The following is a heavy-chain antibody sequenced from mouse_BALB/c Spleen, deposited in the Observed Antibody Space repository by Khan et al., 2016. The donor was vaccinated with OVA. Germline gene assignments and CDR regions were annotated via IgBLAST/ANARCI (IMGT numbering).Heavy chain of an antibody. CDR3: VKGIWSYYYTLDY. V-gene: IGHV2-6-5*01. CDR1: GFSLSDYG. J-gene: IGHJ4*01. CDR2: IWGGGST. Sequence: VQLQESGPGLVAPSQNLSITCTVSGFSLSDYGVSWIRQPPGKGLEWLGVIWGGGSTYYNSALKSRLSISKDNSKSQVFLKMSSLQSDDTAMFYCVKGIWSYYYTLDYWGQGTSVTVSS.